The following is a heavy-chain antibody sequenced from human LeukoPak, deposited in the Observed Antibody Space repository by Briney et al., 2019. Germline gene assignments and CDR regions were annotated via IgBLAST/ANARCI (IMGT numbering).Heavy chain of an antibody. J-gene: IGHJ3*02. D-gene: IGHD1-26*01. CDR3: AREYRGNSGSYYEDAFDI. CDR2: LYYSGST. CDR1: GGSISSSNYY. V-gene: IGHV4-39*07. Sequence: SETLSLTCSVSGGSISSSNYYWGWIRQPPGKGLEWIGSLYYSGSTYYNPSLKSRVTMSIDTSRNQFSLKLSSVTAADTAVYYCAREYRGNSGSYYEDAFDIWGQGTMVTVSS.